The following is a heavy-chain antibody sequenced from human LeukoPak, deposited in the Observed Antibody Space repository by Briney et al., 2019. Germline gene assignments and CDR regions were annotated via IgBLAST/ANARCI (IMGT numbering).Heavy chain of an antibody. J-gene: IGHJ4*02. CDR1: GFTFSSYG. D-gene: IGHD6-19*01. V-gene: IGHV3-30*18. Sequence: GGSLRLSCAASGFTFSSYGMHWVRQAPGKGLEWVAVISYDGSNKYYVDSVKGRFTISRDNSKNTLYLQMNSLRAEDTAVYYCAKDRDSSGWYSARTYDYWGQGTLVTVSS. CDR2: ISYDGSNK. CDR3: AKDRDSSGWYSARTYDY.